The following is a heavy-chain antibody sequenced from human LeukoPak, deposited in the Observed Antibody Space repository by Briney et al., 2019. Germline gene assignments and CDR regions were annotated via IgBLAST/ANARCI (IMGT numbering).Heavy chain of an antibody. Sequence: ASVKVSCKASGYTFTGYYMHWVRRAPGQGLEWMGWINPNSGGTNYAQKFQGRVTMTRDTSISTAYMELSRLRSDDTAVYYCARGGIVGATGGDYFDYWGQGTLVTVSS. J-gene: IGHJ4*02. V-gene: IGHV1-2*02. CDR2: INPNSGGT. D-gene: IGHD1-26*01. CDR1: GYTFTGYY. CDR3: ARGGIVGATGGDYFDY.